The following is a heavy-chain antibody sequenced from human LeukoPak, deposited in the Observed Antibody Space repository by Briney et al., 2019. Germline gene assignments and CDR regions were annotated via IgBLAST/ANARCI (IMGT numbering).Heavy chain of an antibody. D-gene: IGHD3-16*02. Sequence: GGSLRLSCAASGFPFSSYGMHWVRQAPGKGLEWVAVIWYDGSNKYYADSVKGRFTISRDNSKNTLYLQMNSLRAEDTAVYYCARDLRLRLRELSLYYFDYWGQGTLVTVSS. CDR2: IWYDGSNK. CDR3: ARDLRLRLRELSLYYFDY. J-gene: IGHJ4*02. V-gene: IGHV3-33*01. CDR1: GFPFSSYG.